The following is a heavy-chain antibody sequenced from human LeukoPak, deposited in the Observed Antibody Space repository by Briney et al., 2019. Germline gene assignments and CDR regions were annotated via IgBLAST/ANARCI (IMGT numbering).Heavy chain of an antibody. J-gene: IGHJ4*02. CDR2: IGNNGGGI. CDR3: AIDPNWGTHS. Sequence: PGGSLRFSCAASGFTFSTYTMYWVRHPPGKRLEWVSIIGNNGGGIHYADSVKGRFTISRDNFKNALYLQMNSLRVEDTAVYYCAIDPNWGTHSWGQGTLVTVSS. V-gene: IGHV3-23*01. D-gene: IGHD7-27*01. CDR1: GFTFSTYT.